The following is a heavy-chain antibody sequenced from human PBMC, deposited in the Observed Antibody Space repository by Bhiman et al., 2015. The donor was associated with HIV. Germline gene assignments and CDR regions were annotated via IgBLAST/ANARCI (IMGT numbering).Heavy chain of an antibody. CDR3: TKAKSIVVVITPIDY. CDR2: ISWNSGSI. D-gene: IGHD3-22*01. V-gene: IGHV3-9*01. CDR1: GFTFDDYA. Sequence: EVQLVESGGGLVQPGRSLRLSCAASGFTFDDYAMHWVRQAPGKGLEWVSGISWNSGSIGYADSVKGRFTISRDNAKNSLYLQMNSLRAEDTALYYCTKAKSIVVVITPIDYWGQGTLVTVSS. J-gene: IGHJ4*02.